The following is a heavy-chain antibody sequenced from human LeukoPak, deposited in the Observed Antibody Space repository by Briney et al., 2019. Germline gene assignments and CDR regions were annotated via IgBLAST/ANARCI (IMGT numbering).Heavy chain of an antibody. CDR1: GFTFSNYE. Sequence: GGSLRLSCAASGFTFSNYEMNWVRQAPGKGLEWISHISNFGDIIHYADSVEGRFTISRDNAKNSLYLQMNSLRAEDTAVFYCATNDYGASDYWGQGTLVTVSS. J-gene: IGHJ4*02. D-gene: IGHD4-17*01. CDR2: ISNFGDII. CDR3: ATNDYGASDY. V-gene: IGHV3-48*03.